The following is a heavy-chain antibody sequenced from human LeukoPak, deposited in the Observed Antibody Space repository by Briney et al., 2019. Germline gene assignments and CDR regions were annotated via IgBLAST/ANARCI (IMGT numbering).Heavy chain of an antibody. J-gene: IGHJ4*02. CDR1: GYSISSGYY. CDR2: IYHSGST. CDR3: ARHPGPFWRKWYFDY. V-gene: IGHV4-38-2*01. Sequence: SETLSLTCAVSGYSISSGYYWGWIRPPPGKGLEWIGSIYHSGSTYYNPSLKSRVTISVDTSKNQFSLKLSSVTAADTAVYYCARHPGPFWRKWYFDYWGQGTLVTVPS. D-gene: IGHD3-3*01.